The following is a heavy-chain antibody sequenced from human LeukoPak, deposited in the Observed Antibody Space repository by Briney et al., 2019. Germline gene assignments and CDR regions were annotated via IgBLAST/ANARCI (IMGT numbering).Heavy chain of an antibody. V-gene: IGHV3-23*01. Sequence: GGSLRLSCAASGFTFSSYGMSWVRQAPGKGLEWVSAISNNGGYTYYADSVQGRFTISRDNSKSTLCLQMNSLRAEDTAVYYCAKQLGYCSDGSCYFPYWGQGTLVTVSS. J-gene: IGHJ4*02. CDR2: ISNNGGYT. CDR1: GFTFSSYG. CDR3: AKQLGYCSDGSCYFPY. D-gene: IGHD2-15*01.